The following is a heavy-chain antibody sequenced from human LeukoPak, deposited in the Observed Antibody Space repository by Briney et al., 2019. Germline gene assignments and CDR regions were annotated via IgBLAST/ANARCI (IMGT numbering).Heavy chain of an antibody. D-gene: IGHD3-22*01. CDR3: ARGGKSGIVVFERNTNWFDP. Sequence: SVKVSCKASGYTFTSYGISWVRQAPGQGLEWMGGIIPIFGTANYAQKFQGRVTITADESTSTAYMELSSLRSEDTAVYYCARGGKSGIVVFERNTNWFDPWGQGTLVTVSS. J-gene: IGHJ5*02. CDR1: GYTFTSYG. CDR2: IIPIFGTA. V-gene: IGHV1-69*13.